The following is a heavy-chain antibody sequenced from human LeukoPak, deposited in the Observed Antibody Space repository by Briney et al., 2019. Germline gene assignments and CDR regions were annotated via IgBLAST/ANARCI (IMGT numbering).Heavy chain of an antibody. D-gene: IGHD3-10*01. J-gene: IGHJ4*02. CDR3: ARTFMVRGVLTFDY. CDR1: GYTFTGYY. CDR2: INPNSGGT. V-gene: IGHV1-2*02. Sequence: ASVKVSCKASGYTFTGYYMHWVRQAPGQGLEWVGWINPNSGGTNYAQKFQGRVTMTRDTSISTAYMELSRLKSDDTAVYYCARTFMVRGVLTFDYWGQGTLVTVSS.